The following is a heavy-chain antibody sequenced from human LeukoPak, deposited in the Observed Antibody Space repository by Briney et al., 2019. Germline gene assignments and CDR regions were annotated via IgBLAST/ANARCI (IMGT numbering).Heavy chain of an antibody. CDR2: IKSKTDGGTT. V-gene: IGHV3-15*01. Sequence: PGGSLRLSCAASGFTFSSYSMSWVRQAPGKGLEWVGRIKSKTDGGTTDYAAPVKGRFTISRDDSKNTLYLQMNSLKTEDTAVYYCTTAHCTNGVCYDYWGQGTLVTVSS. J-gene: IGHJ4*02. D-gene: IGHD2-8*01. CDR1: GFTFSSYS. CDR3: TTAHCTNGVCYDY.